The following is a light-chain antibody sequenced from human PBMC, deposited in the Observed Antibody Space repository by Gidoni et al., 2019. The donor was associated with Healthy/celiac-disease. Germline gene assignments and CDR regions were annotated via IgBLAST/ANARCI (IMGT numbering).Light chain of an antibody. J-gene: IGLJ2*01. V-gene: IGLV3-21*02. CDR1: NIGSKS. CDR3: QVWDSSSDHVV. Sequence: SYVLPQPPSVSVAPGQTARITCGGNNIGSKSVHWYQQKPGQAPVLVVYDDSDRRSGIPERFSGSNSGNTATLTISRVEAGDEADYYCQVWDSSSDHVVFGGGTKLTVL. CDR2: DDS.